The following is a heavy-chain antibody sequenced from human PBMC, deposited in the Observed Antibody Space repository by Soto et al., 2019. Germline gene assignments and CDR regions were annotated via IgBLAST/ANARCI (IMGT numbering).Heavy chain of an antibody. CDR3: ARDNVDYGGRAFDI. CDR1: GFTFSSYG. Sequence: QVQLVEAGGGVVQPGRSLRLSCAASGFTFSSYGMHWVRQIPGKGLDWVAIIWYDGSNTHYADSVKGRFTISRDNSKNTMILQMNSLRAEDTAVYYCARDNVDYGGRAFDIWGQGTMVPVSS. V-gene: IGHV3-33*01. J-gene: IGHJ3*02. CDR2: IWYDGSNT. D-gene: IGHD4-17*01.